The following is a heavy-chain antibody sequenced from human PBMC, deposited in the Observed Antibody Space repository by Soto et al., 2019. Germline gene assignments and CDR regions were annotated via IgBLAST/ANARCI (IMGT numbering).Heavy chain of an antibody. CDR1: GGYCSDYY. V-gene: IGHV4-34*01. D-gene: IGHD4-17*01. Sequence: QVRLQQWGAGLLKPSETLSLTCAVAGGYCSDYYWTWIRQPPGKGLEWIGEIDHSGSTNYNPSLKSRGTISVDTSKTQFSLKLNSVTAAETAVYYCTRGRTVFYYCGQGILVNVSS. CDR3: TRGRTVFYY. CDR2: IDHSGST. J-gene: IGHJ4*02.